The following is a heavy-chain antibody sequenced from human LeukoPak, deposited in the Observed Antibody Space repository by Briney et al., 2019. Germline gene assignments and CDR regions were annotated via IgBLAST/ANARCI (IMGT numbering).Heavy chain of an antibody. J-gene: IGHJ4*02. Sequence: PSETLSLTCTVSGGSISSYYWSWIRQPAGKGLEWIGRIYTSGSANYNPSLKSRVTISVDTSKNQFSLKLSSVTAADTAVYYCARHLDYYDSSGYYYHYFDYWGQGTLVTVSS. CDR1: GGSISSYY. CDR2: IYTSGSA. CDR3: ARHLDYYDSSGYYYHYFDY. V-gene: IGHV4-4*07. D-gene: IGHD3-22*01.